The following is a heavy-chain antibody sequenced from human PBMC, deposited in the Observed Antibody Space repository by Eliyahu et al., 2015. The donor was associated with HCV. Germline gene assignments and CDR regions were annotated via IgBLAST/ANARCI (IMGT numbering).Heavy chain of an antibody. CDR2: INHSGSX. V-gene: IGHV4-34*01. CDR3: AGSQGERRITIFGVVITGDYYGMDV. J-gene: IGHJ6*02. Sequence: QVQLQQWGAGLLKPSETLSLTCAVYGGSFSGYYWXWIRQPPGKGLEWIGEINHSGSXNYNPSLKSRVTISVDTSKNQFSLKLSSVTAADTAVYYCAGSQGERRITIFGVVITGDYYGMDVWGQGTTVTVSS. D-gene: IGHD3-3*01. CDR1: GGSFSGYY.